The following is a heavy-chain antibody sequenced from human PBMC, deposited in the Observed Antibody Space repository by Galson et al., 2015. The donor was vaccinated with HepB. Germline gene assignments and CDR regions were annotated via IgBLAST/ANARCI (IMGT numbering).Heavy chain of an antibody. D-gene: IGHD2-2*01. Sequence: SLRLSCAVSGFTVSSNYMSWVRQAPGKGLEWVSIIYNVGSTFYADSVKGRFTIPRDNSKNTLYLQMNRLRAEDTAVYYCARGDDDYCSSTNSCHDAFDIWGQGTMVTVSS. V-gene: IGHV3-66*01. J-gene: IGHJ3*02. CDR1: GFTVSSNY. CDR3: ARGDDDYCSSTNSCHDAFDI. CDR2: IYNVGST.